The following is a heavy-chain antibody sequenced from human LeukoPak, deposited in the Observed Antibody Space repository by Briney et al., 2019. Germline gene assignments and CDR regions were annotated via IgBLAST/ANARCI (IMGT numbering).Heavy chain of an antibody. J-gene: IGHJ4*02. CDR1: GFTFNTYT. CDR2: ISSGTSYI. Sequence: GGSLRLSCAASGFTFNTYTMNWVRQAPGKGLEWVSSISSGTSYIYYADSVKGRFTISRDNSKNTLYLQMNSLRAEDTAVYYCARIWFGELFPLTPSDYWGQGTLVTVSS. D-gene: IGHD3-10*01. V-gene: IGHV3-21*01. CDR3: ARIWFGELFPLTPSDY.